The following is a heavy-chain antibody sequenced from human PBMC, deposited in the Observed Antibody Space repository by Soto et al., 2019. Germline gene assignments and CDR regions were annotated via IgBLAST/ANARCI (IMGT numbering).Heavy chain of an antibody. D-gene: IGHD2-8*01. Sequence: SVKVSFKASGYTFTSYDINLLLHATVQLLEWMGWMNPNSGNTGYAQKFQGRVTMTRNTSISTAYMELSSLRSEDTAVYYCARSRLGGFDGVYYGMDVWGQGTTVTVSS. CDR3: ARSRLGGFDGVYYGMDV. V-gene: IGHV1-8*01. CDR1: GYTFTSYD. J-gene: IGHJ6*02. CDR2: MNPNSGNT.